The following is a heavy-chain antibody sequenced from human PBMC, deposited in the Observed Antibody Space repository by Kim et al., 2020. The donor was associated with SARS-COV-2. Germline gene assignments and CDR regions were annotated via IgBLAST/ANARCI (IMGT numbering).Heavy chain of an antibody. CDR1: GLSFDDSA. CDR3: ARGNYYESVSLSDYYNGMDV. J-gene: IGHJ6*02. V-gene: IGHV3-30-3*01. Sequence: GGSLRLSCAASGLSFDDSAMNWVRQPPGKGLEWVAVISYDGRNKDYADSVKGRFTISRDNSKRTVYLQMNSLRVEDTAVYYCARGNYYESVSLSDYYNGMDVWGQGTTVTVSS. CDR2: ISYDGRNK. D-gene: IGHD3-10*01.